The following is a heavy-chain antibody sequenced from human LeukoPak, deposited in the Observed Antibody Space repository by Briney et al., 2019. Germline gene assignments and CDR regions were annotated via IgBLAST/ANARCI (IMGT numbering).Heavy chain of an antibody. D-gene: IGHD4-17*01. CDR3: AKDPNGDYLGAFDS. CDR2: ITGSGAVT. Sequence: GGSLRLSCAASAFTVSRNYMSWVRQAPGKGLEWVSAITGSGAVTYYEDSVKGRFTISRDNSKNTLYLQMNSLRVEDTAIYYCAKDPNGDYLGAFDSWGRGTLVTVSS. V-gene: IGHV3-23*01. CDR1: AFTVSRNY. J-gene: IGHJ3*02.